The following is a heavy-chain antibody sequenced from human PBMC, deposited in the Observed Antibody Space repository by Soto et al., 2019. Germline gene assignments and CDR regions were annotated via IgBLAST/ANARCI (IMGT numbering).Heavy chain of an antibody. V-gene: IGHV1-2*04. D-gene: IGHD4-17*01. CDR3: AIDGDYGDYFDY. CDR1: GYTFTGYY. J-gene: IGHJ4*02. Sequence: ASVKVSCKASGYTFTGYYMHWVRQAPGQGLEWMGWINPNSGGTNYAQKFQGWVTMTRDTSISTAYMELSRLRSDDTAVYYCAIDGDYGDYFDYWGQGTLVTVSS. CDR2: INPNSGGT.